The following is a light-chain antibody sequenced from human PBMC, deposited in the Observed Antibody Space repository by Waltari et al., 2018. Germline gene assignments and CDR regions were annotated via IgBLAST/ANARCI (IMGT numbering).Light chain of an antibody. CDR2: QDN. CDR1: QLGDKF. Sequence: SYDLTQPPSVSVSPGQTASITCSGDQLGDKFISWYQQKTGQSPLSVIYQDNKRPSEIPERFSGSSSGNTATLTISGTQAFDEADYYCQTWDTGTAIFGGGTKVTVL. J-gene: IGLJ2*01. V-gene: IGLV3-1*01. CDR3: QTWDTGTAI.